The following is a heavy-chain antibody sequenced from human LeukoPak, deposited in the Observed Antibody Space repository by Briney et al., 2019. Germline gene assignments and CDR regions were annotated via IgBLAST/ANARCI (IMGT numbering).Heavy chain of an antibody. Sequence: PSETLSLTCTVSGGSISSSSYYWGWIRQPPGKGLEWIGSIYYSGNTYYNASLKSQVSISIDTSKNQFSLKLTSVAAADTAVYYCARQTGSGLFILPGGQGTLVTVSS. CDR1: GGSISSSSYY. D-gene: IGHD3/OR15-3a*01. J-gene: IGHJ4*02. CDR3: ARQTGSGLFILP. V-gene: IGHV4-39*01. CDR2: IYYSGNT.